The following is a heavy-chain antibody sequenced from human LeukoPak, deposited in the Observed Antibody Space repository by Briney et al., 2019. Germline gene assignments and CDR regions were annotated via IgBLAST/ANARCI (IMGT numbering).Heavy chain of an antibody. Sequence: SETLSLTCAVYGGSFSGYYWSWIRQPPGRGLEWNGEIYHSGNTKYNPSLKSRVTISVDKSNNQFSLKLTSVTAADTAVYFCASGDSSGWSYEHDYWGQGTQVTVSS. CDR3: ASGDSSGWSYEHDY. D-gene: IGHD6-19*01. V-gene: IGHV4-34*01. CDR1: GGSFSGYY. J-gene: IGHJ4*02. CDR2: IYHSGNT.